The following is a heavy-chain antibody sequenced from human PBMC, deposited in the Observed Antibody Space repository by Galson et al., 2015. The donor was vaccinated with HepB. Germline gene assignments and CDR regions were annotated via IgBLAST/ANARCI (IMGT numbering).Heavy chain of an antibody. V-gene: IGHV3-74*01. Sequence: SLRLSCAASGFTFSSYWMHWVRQAPGKGLVWVSRMNSDGSSRSYADSVKGRFTISRDNAKNMLYLQLNNLRAEDTAVYYCTRVGYYSDSSGFPDKYWGQGTLVTVSS. D-gene: IGHD3-22*01. CDR2: MNSDGSSR. CDR3: TRVGYYSDSSGFPDKY. CDR1: GFTFSSYW. J-gene: IGHJ1*01.